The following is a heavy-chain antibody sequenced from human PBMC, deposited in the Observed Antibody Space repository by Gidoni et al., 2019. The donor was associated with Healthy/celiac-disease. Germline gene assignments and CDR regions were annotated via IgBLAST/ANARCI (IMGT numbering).Heavy chain of an antibody. Sequence: QVQLVESGGGLVKPGGSLRLSCAASGFPFSDYYMSWIRQAPGKGLEWVSYSSSSSSYTNYADSVKGRFTISRDNAKNSLYLQMNSLRAEDTAVYYCAREGSSSWYRNAFDIWGQGTMVTVSS. CDR1: GFPFSDYY. CDR3: AREGSSSWYRNAFDI. J-gene: IGHJ3*02. V-gene: IGHV3-11*05. CDR2: SSSSSSYT. D-gene: IGHD6-13*01.